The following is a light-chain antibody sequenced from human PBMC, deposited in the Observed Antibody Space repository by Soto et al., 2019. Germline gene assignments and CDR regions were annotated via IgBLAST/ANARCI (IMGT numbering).Light chain of an antibody. Sequence: DIEMTQSPSSLPASLGDRVTIPCRASQTISRNLNWYQQKPGTAPKLLIYATSSLQSGVPSRFSGSGSGTDFTLAISNLPPEDFATYYCQQSDSIPITFGQGTRLEIK. CDR3: QQSDSIPIT. J-gene: IGKJ5*01. CDR1: QTISRN. V-gene: IGKV1-39*01. CDR2: ATS.